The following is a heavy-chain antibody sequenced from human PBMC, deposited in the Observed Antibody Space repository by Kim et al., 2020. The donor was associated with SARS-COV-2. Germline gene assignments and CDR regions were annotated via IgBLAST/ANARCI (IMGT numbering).Heavy chain of an antibody. V-gene: IGHV1-58*01. CDR2: IVVGSGNT. D-gene: IGHD1-26*01. CDR3: AAEERDASGSYYGTLGY. CDR1: GFTFTSSA. Sequence: SVKVSCKASGFTFTSSAVQWVRQARGQRLEWIGWIVVGSGNTNYAQKFQERVTITRDMSTSTAYMELSSLRSKDTAVYYCAAEERDASGSYYGTLGYWGQGTLVTVSS. J-gene: IGHJ4*02.